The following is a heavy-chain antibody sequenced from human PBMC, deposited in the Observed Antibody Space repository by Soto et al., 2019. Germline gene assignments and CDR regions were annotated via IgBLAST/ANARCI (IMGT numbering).Heavy chain of an antibody. J-gene: IGHJ6*03. D-gene: IGHD5-12*01. CDR3: ARISVASRYMDV. Sequence: QLQLAESGPGLVKPSETLSLTCTVSGGSISTSSYYWAWIRQSPGKGLEWIGSFYYSGSTYYSPSLKSRVTVSGDTSKKQISLRLSSVTAADTAVYYCARISVASRYMDVWGKGSTVTVSS. CDR1: GGSISTSSYY. CDR2: FYYSGST. V-gene: IGHV4-39*01.